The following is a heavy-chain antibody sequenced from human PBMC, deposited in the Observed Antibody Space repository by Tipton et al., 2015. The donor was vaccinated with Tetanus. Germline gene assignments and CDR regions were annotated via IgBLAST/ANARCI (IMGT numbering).Heavy chain of an antibody. CDR2: ISGSGGST. V-gene: IGHV3-23*01. D-gene: IGHD2-2*01. CDR1: GFTFSSYA. Sequence: SLRLSCAASGFTFSSYAMSWVRQAPGQGLEWVSAISGSGGSTYYADSVKGRFTISRDNSKNTLYLQMNSLRAEDTAVYYCAKDRQLLCLGWFDPWGQGTLVTVSS. J-gene: IGHJ5*02. CDR3: AKDRQLLCLGWFDP.